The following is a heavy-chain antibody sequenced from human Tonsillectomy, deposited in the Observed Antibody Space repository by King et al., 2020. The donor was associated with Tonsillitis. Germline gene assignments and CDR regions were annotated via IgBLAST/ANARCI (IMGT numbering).Heavy chain of an antibody. D-gene: IGHD5-12*01. V-gene: IGHV3-30*18. J-gene: IGHJ3*02. CDR3: AKGYSGYDYSFDI. Sequence: QLVQSGGGVVQPGRSLRLSCAASGFTFSSYGIHWVRQAPGKGLEWVAVVSSDGRNKYYADSVKGRFTISRNNSKNTMYLQMNRLGAEYTAVYYCAKGYSGYDYSFDIWGQGTVATVSS. CDR1: GFTFSSYG. CDR2: VSSDGRNK.